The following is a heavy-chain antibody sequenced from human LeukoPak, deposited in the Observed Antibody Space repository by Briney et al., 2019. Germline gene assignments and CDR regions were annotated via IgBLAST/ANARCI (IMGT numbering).Heavy chain of an antibody. CDR2: IYYSGST. V-gene: IGHV4-59*08. J-gene: IGHJ6*02. Sequence: SETLSLTCTVSGGSISSYYWSWIRQPPGKGPEWIGYIYYSGSTNYNPSLKSRVTISVDTSKSQFSLKLSSVTAADTAVYYCARRLSIGHYYYGMDVWGQGTTVTVSS. CDR3: ARRLSIGHYYYGMDV. CDR1: GGSISSYY.